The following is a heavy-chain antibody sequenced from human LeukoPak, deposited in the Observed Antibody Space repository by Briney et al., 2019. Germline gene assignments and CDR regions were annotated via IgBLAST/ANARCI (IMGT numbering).Heavy chain of an antibody. D-gene: IGHD3-16*01. J-gene: IGHJ4*02. CDR1: GFIFSGHW. Sequence: PGGSLRLSCAASGFIFSGHWMHWVRQAPGEGLVCVARIKKDGTYRDYGDSVKGRFTISRDNAKNTLYLQMNSLRVEDTARYYCVRDDDVYGFDYWGRGTVVTVSS. CDR2: IKKDGTYR. V-gene: IGHV3-74*01. CDR3: VRDDDVYGFDY.